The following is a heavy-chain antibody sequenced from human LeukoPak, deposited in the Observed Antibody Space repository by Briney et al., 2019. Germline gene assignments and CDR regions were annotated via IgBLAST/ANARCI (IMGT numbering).Heavy chain of an antibody. V-gene: IGHV4-59*12. D-gene: IGHD1-26*01. CDR3: ATDTTARNWFDP. CDR2: IYYSGST. J-gene: IGHJ5*02. CDR1: GGSISSYY. Sequence: SETLSLTCTVSGGSISSYYWSWIRQPPGKGLEWIGYIYYSGSTNYNPSLKSRVTISVDTSKNQFSLKLSSVTAADTAVYYCATDTTARNWFDPWGQGTLVTVSP.